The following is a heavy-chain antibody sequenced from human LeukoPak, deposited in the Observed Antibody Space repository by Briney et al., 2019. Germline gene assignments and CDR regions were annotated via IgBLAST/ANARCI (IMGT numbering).Heavy chain of an antibody. CDR3: ARDGSEQWLELGGNDY. V-gene: IGHV3-30-3*01. J-gene: IGHJ4*02. CDR2: ISYDGSNK. D-gene: IGHD6-19*01. Sequence: GGSLRLSCAASGFTFSSYAMHWVRQAPGKGLEWVAVISYDGSNKYYADPVKGRFTISRDNSKNTLYLQMNSLRAEDTAVYYCARDGSEQWLELGGNDYWGQGTLVTVSS. CDR1: GFTFSSYA.